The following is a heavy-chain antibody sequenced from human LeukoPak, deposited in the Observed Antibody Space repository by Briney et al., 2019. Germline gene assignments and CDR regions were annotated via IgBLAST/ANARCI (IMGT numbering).Heavy chain of an antibody. V-gene: IGHV1-24*01. J-gene: IGHJ3*02. CDR2: FDPEDGET. CDR3: ATDRDAQWLGPLDAFDI. Sequence: ASVKVSCKVSGYTLTELSMHWVRQAPGKGLEWMGGFDPEDGETIYAQKFQGRVTMTEDTSTDTAYMELSSLRSEDTAVYYCATDRDAQWLGPLDAFDIWGRGTMVTVSS. CDR1: GYTLTELS. D-gene: IGHD6-19*01.